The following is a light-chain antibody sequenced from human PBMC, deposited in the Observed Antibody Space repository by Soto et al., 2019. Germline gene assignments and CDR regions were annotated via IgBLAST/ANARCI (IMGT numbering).Light chain of an antibody. J-gene: IGKJ2*01. CDR1: QSVTIS. CDR2: GAS. Sequence: EIVMTQSPATLSVSPGERTTLSCRASQSVTISLAWYQQKPGQAPTLLIYGASSRATGTPVRFSGSGSGTEFTLTISSLQSEDFAIYYCQQYNDLPRTFGQGTKLEIK. V-gene: IGKV3-15*01. CDR3: QQYNDLPRT.